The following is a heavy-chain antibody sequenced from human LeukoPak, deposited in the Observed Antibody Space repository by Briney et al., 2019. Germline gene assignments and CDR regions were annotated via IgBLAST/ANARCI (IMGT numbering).Heavy chain of an antibody. D-gene: IGHD1-26*01. Sequence: GGSLRLSCAASEFTFRNYGMHWVRQAPDKGLEWVAFIRYDGSSTYYADSVKGRFTISRDNSKNRLNLQMNSLRAEDTAVYYCAKDLYSGSPTPTPNWGQGTLVTVSS. V-gene: IGHV3-30*02. CDR3: AKDLYSGSPTPTPN. CDR2: IRYDGSST. J-gene: IGHJ4*02. CDR1: EFTFRNYG.